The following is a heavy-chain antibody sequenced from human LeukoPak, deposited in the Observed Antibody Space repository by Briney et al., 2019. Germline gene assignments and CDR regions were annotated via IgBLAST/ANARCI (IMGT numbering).Heavy chain of an antibody. CDR3: ARASHFDWFKPTSIYFDY. V-gene: IGHV1-2*04. J-gene: IGHJ4*02. CDR2: INPNSGGT. CDR1: GYTFTGYY. Sequence: ASVKVSCKASGYTFTGYYMHWVRQAPGQGLEWMGWINPNSGGTNYAQKFQGWVTMTRDTSISTAYMELSRLRSDDTAVYYCARASHFDWFKPTSIYFDYWGQGTLVTVSS. D-gene: IGHD3-9*01.